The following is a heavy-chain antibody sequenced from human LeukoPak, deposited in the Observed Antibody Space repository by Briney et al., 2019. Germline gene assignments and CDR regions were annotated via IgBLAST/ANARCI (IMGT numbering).Heavy chain of an antibody. Sequence: GGSLSLSCAASGFTFNNYWMNWVRQPPGKGLECVANIKDDGSEKYYLDSVKGRFTISRDNAKNSLYLQMNGLRAEDTAVYYCARVAWPYYFDSWGQGTLVTVSS. J-gene: IGHJ4*02. CDR1: GFTFNNYW. CDR2: IKDDGSEK. V-gene: IGHV3-7*01. CDR3: ARVAWPYYFDS.